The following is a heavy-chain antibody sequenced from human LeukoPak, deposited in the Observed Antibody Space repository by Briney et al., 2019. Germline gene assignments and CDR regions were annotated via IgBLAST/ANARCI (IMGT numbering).Heavy chain of an antibody. CDR1: GGSFSGYY. J-gene: IGHJ4*02. D-gene: IGHD6-13*01. CDR3: ARIPSGIAAAGTSAKRDY. V-gene: IGHV4-34*01. Sequence: SETLSLTCAVYGGSFSGYYWSWIRQPPGKGLEWIGEIKHSGSTSYNPSLKSRVTISVDTSKNQFSLKLSSVTAADTAVYYCARIPSGIAAAGTSAKRDYWGQGTLVTVSS. CDR2: IKHSGST.